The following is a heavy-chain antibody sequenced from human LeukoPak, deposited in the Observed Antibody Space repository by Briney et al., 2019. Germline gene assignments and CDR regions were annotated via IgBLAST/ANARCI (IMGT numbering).Heavy chain of an antibody. Sequence: SETLSLTCAVYGGSFSGYYWSWIRQPPGKGLEWIGEINHSGSTNYNPSLKSRVTISVDTSKNQFSLKLSSVTAADTAVYYCARGFYGSGSHDYWGQGTLVTVSS. CDR3: ARGFYGSGSHDY. V-gene: IGHV4-34*01. CDR2: INHSGST. D-gene: IGHD3-10*01. J-gene: IGHJ4*02. CDR1: GGSFSGYY.